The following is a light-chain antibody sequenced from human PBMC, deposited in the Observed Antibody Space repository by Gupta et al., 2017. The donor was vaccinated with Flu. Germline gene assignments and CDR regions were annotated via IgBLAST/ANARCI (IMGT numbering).Light chain of an antibody. CDR2: DDS. V-gene: IGLV3-21*02. Sequence: SYVLTQQPSVSVAPGQTARITRGGNNIGSKSVHWYQQKPGQAPVLVVYDDSDRPSGFPERFSGSNSGNTATLTISRVEAGDEADYYCQVWDSSSDHYVFGTGTKVTVL. CDR3: QVWDSSSDHYV. J-gene: IGLJ1*01. CDR1: NIGSKS.